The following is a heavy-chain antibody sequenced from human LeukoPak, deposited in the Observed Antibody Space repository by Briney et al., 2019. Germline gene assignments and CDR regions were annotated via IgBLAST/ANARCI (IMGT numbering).Heavy chain of an antibody. CDR1: GFTLDEFA. CDR3: AKDRRLRYFDWLLAD. J-gene: IGHJ4*02. D-gene: IGHD3-9*01. CDR2: ISWNSGSI. V-gene: IGHV3-9*01. Sequence: SLRPSCAPSGFTLDEFAIHRVRQAPRQHLEAGSGISWNSGSIGYADSVKGRFTISRDNAKNSLYLQMNSLRAEDTALYYCAKDRRLRYFDWLLADWGQGTLVTVSS.